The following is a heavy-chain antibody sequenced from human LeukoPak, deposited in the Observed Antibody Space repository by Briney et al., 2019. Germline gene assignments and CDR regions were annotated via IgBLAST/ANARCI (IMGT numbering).Heavy chain of an antibody. D-gene: IGHD6-6*01. CDR2: IYPGDSET. CDR3: ARRGSRSSGVYYGLDV. V-gene: IGHV5-51*01. Sequence: GESLKISCQGSGYSFSSNWIGWVRQMPGKGLEWMGFIYPGDSETRYCPSSQGQVTISADKSISTAYVQWTSLKASDTAVYYCARRGSRSSGVYYGLDVWGQGTTVTVSS. J-gene: IGHJ6*02. CDR1: GYSFSSNW.